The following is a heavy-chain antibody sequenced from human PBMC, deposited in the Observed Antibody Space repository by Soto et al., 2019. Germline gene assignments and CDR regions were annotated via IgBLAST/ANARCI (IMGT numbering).Heavy chain of an antibody. D-gene: IGHD3-22*01. CDR1: GGTFSNSA. Sequence: SVKASCKASGGTFSNSALSWVRQAPGQVLEWMGGIIPLFGTANYAQKFQGRVTITADESTSTAYIELSSLRFEDTAVYYCARDGTLYESSGFYSFNWGQGTPVTVSS. CDR3: ARDGTLYESSGFYSFN. CDR2: IIPLFGTA. J-gene: IGHJ4*02. V-gene: IGHV1-69*13.